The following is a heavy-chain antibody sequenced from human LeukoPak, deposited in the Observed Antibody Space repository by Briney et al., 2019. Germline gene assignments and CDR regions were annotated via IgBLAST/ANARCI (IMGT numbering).Heavy chain of an antibody. Sequence: SETLSLTCIVSGYSISSGYYWGWIRQPPGKGLEWIGSIYHSGSTYYNPSLKSRVTISVDTSKNQFSLKLSSVTAADTAVYYCARASTQGETDYWGQGTLVTVSS. CDR3: ARASTQGETDY. CDR1: GYSISSGYY. D-gene: IGHD3-10*01. J-gene: IGHJ4*02. CDR2: IYHSGST. V-gene: IGHV4-38-2*02.